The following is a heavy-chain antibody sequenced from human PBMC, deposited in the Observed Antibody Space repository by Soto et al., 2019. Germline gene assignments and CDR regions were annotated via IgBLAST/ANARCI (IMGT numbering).Heavy chain of an antibody. CDR1: GYSFATYG. V-gene: IGHV1-18*01. CDR3: VRDDRQADYGAKWYFDL. Sequence: QVQLVQSGVEVKRPGASVEVSCTASGYSFATYGISWVRQSPGQGLEWMGWISPYNGNSNSAPKLQGRVTMTTDISTNAAYLELRSLGSDDTGIYYCVRDDRQADYGAKWYFDLWGRGTLVTVSS. J-gene: IGHJ2*01. D-gene: IGHD4-17*01. CDR2: ISPYNGNS.